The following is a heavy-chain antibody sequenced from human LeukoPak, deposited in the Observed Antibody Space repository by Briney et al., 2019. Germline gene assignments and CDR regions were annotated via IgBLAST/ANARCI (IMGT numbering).Heavy chain of an antibody. Sequence: GGSLRLSCAASGFTFSSYEMNWVRQAPGKGLEWVSYISNSGSTIYYADSVKGRFTISRDNAKNSLYLQMNSLRAEDTAVYYCARDGYDDYGDYESYWGQGTLVTVSS. D-gene: IGHD4-17*01. J-gene: IGHJ4*02. CDR2: ISNSGSTI. V-gene: IGHV3-48*03. CDR1: GFTFSSYE. CDR3: ARDGYDDYGDYESY.